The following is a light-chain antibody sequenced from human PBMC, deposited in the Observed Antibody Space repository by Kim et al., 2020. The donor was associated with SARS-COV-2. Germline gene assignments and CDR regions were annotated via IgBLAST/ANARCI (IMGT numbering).Light chain of an antibody. CDR1: SNNVGNQG. Sequence: RQTGRLTCTGNSNNVGNQGAAWLQQHQGHPPKLLFYRDNNRPSGISERLSASRSGNTASLTITGLQPEDEADYYCSAWDFSLNGWVFGGGTQLTVL. J-gene: IGLJ3*02. CDR2: RDN. CDR3: SAWDFSLNGWV. V-gene: IGLV10-54*01.